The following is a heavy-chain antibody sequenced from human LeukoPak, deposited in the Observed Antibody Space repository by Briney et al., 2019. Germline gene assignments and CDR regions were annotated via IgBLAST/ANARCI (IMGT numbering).Heavy chain of an antibody. J-gene: IGHJ6*04. V-gene: IGHV4-34*01. CDR3: ARDAGRGYSYGDRPMDV. D-gene: IGHD5-18*01. Sequence: SETLSLTCAVYGGSFSGYYWSWIRQPPGKGLEWVGSIYYSGSTYYNPSLKSRVTISVDTSKNQFSLKVSSVTAADTAVYYCARDAGRGYSYGDRPMDVWGKGTTVTVSS. CDR1: GGSFSGYY. CDR2: IYYSGST.